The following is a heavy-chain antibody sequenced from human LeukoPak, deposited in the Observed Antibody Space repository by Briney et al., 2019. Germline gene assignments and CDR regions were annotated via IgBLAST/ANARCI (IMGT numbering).Heavy chain of an antibody. V-gene: IGHV3-33*01. Sequence: PGRSLRLSCEASGIIFSSYGIHWVRQAPGKGLEWVAVIWYDGSEKFYTDSVKSRFAISRDNSKNTVDLQMNSLRVEDTAVYYCAAEMEVWGQGTTVTVPS. CDR2: IWYDGSEK. CDR3: AAEMEV. CDR1: GIIFSSYG. J-gene: IGHJ6*02.